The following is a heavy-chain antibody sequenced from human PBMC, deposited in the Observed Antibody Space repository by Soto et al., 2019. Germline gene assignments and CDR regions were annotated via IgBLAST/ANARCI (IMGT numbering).Heavy chain of an antibody. Sequence: ASVKVSCKASGYTFTSYGISWVRQAPGQGLEWMGWISAYNGNTNYAQKLQGRVTMTTDTSTSTAYMELRSLRSDDTAVYYCARVLDIVVVPAARGAFEIWGQGTMVTVSS. J-gene: IGHJ3*02. V-gene: IGHV1-18*01. CDR3: ARVLDIVVVPAARGAFEI. D-gene: IGHD2-2*01. CDR1: GYTFTSYG. CDR2: ISAYNGNT.